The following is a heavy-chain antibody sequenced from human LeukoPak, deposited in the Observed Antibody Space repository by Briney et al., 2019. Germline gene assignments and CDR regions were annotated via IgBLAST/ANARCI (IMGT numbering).Heavy chain of an antibody. D-gene: IGHD3-22*01. CDR1: GYTFTGYY. V-gene: IGHV1-2*06. J-gene: IGHJ3*02. CDR3: ARAPYYYDSSGSLGAFDI. Sequence: GASVKVSCNASGYTFTGYYMHWVRQAPGQGLEWMGRINPNSGGTNYAQKFQGRVTMTRDTSISTAYMELSRLRSDDTAVYYCARAPYYYDSSGSLGAFDIWGQGTMVTVSS. CDR2: INPNSGGT.